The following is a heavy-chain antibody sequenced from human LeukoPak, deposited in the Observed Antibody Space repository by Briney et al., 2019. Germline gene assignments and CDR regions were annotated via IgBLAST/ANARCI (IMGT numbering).Heavy chain of an antibody. J-gene: IGHJ5*02. CDR1: GDSVSSNSAA. V-gene: IGHV6-1*01. D-gene: IGHD6-13*01. CDR3: ARGSRQQLPNWFDP. Sequence: SQTLSLTCAISGDSVSSNSAAWNWIRQSPSRGLEWLGRTYYRSKWYNDYAVSVKSRITINPDTSKNQFSLQLNSVTAADTAVYYCARGSRQQLPNWFDPWAPGTLVTVSS. CDR2: TYYRSKWYN.